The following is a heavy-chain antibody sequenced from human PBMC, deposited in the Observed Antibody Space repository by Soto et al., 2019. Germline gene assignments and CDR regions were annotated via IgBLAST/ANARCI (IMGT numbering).Heavy chain of an antibody. CDR3: ARDLRRDSSGWYWFDP. CDR1: GYTFTSYG. CDR2: ISAYNGNT. V-gene: IGHV1-18*01. D-gene: IGHD6-19*01. Sequence: QVQLVQSGAEVKKPGASVKVSCKASGYTFTSYGISWVRQAPGQGLEWMGWISAYNGNTNYAQQLQGRVTMTTDTSTSTAYMELRSLRSDDTAVYYCARDLRRDSSGWYWFDPWGQGTLVTVSS. J-gene: IGHJ5*02.